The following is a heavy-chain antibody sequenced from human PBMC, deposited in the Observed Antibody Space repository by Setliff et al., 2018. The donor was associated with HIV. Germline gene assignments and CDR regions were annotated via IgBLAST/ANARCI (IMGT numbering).Heavy chain of an antibody. CDR1: GDAFTDYY. J-gene: IGHJ5*02. Sequence: ASVKVSCKASGDAFTDYYIHWVRQAPGQGLEWMGWINPNSGGTNYAQKFQGRVTMTTDTSTSTAYMELRSLRSDDTAVYYCARGHCNSDKCWYTWFDPWGQGTLVTVSS. V-gene: IGHV1-2*02. D-gene: IGHD2-2*01. CDR2: INPNSGGT. CDR3: ARGHCNSDKCWYTWFDP.